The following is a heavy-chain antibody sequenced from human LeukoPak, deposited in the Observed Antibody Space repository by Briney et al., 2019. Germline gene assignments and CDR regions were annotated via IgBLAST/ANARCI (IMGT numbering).Heavy chain of an antibody. D-gene: IGHD3-10*01. CDR2: IYHSGST. V-gene: IGHV4-30-2*01. J-gene: IGHJ4*02. CDR3: ARALLWFGELSHIDY. Sequence: PSETLSLTCAVSGGSISSGGYSWRWIRQPPGKGLEWIGYIYHSGSTYYNPSLKSRVTISVDRSKNQFSLKLSSVTAADTAVYYCARALLWFGELSHIDYWGQGTLVTVSS. CDR1: GGSISSGGYS.